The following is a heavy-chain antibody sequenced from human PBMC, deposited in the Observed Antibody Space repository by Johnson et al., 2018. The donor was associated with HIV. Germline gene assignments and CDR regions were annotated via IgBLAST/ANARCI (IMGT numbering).Heavy chain of an antibody. CDR3: AKDMAARTFDAFDI. J-gene: IGHJ3*02. V-gene: IGHV3-74*01. Sequence: EVQLVESGGGLVQPGGSLRLSCAASGFTVSSNYMSWVRQAPGKGLEWVSRINSDGSSTSYADSVKGRFTISRDNAKNTLYLQMNSLRAEDTAVYYCAKDMAARTFDAFDIWGQGTMVTVSS. CDR1: GFTVSSNY. CDR2: INSDGSST. D-gene: IGHD6-6*01.